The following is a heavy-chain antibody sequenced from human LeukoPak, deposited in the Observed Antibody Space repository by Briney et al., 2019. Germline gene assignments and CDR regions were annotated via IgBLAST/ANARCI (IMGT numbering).Heavy chain of an antibody. CDR1: GGSISSSSYY. J-gene: IGHJ6*03. Sequence: SETLSLTCTVSGGSISSSSYYWSWIRQPPGKGLEWIGEINHSGSTNYNPSLKSRVTISVDTSENQFSLKLSSVTAADTAVYYCARRRQRPMGYYYYYMDVWGKGTTVTISS. CDR2: INHSGST. V-gene: IGHV4-39*07. CDR3: ARRRQRPMGYYYYYMDV. D-gene: IGHD3-10*01.